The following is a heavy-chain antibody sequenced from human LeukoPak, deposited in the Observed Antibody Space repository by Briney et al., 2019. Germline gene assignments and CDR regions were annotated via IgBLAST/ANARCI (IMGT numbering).Heavy chain of an antibody. D-gene: IGHD3-10*01. CDR1: GGSFSGYY. CDR3: ARQRGAWFDP. J-gene: IGHJ5*02. Sequence: SETLSLTCAVYGGSFSGYYWSWIRQPPGKGLEWIGEINHSGSTNYNPSLKSRVTISVDTSKNQFSLKLSSVTAADTAVYYCARQRGAWFDPWGQGTVVTVSS. CDR2: INHSGST. V-gene: IGHV4-34*01.